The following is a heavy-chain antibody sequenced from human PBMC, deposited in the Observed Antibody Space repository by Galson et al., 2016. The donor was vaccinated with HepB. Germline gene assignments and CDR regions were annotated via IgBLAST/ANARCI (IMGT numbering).Heavy chain of an antibody. D-gene: IGHD3-10*01. CDR2: VRSGGPNL. CDR3: ARPMEQGPWLGVAMD. Sequence: SLRLSCAASGFTFSNHAIHWVRQAPGKGLEWVASVRSGGPNLAYADSVRGRFTSSRDNSKNTVYLQMNSLGGEDTAVYYCARPMEQGPWLGVAMDWGRGTTVTVSS. V-gene: IGHV3-33*01. J-gene: IGHJ6*04. CDR1: GFTFSNHA.